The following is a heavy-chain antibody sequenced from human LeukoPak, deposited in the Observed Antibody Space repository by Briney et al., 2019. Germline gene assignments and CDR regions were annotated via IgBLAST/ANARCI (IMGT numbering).Heavy chain of an antibody. CDR3: ARRGGSGWDTFDY. V-gene: IGHV4-39*01. D-gene: IGHD6-19*01. Sequence: KPSETLSLTCTVSGGSISSSSYYWGWIRQPPGKGLEWIGSIYYSGSTYYNPSLKSRVIISVDTSKNQFSLKLSSVTAADTAVYYCARRGGSGWDTFDYWGQGTLVTVSS. CDR1: GGSISSSSYY. J-gene: IGHJ4*02. CDR2: IYYSGST.